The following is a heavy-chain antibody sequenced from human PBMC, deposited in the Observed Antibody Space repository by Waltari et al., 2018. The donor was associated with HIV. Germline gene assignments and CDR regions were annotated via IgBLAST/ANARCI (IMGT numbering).Heavy chain of an antibody. CDR1: RGAFVSPS. Sequence: QVHLVQSGAGVKKPGSSVKVSCKASRGAFVSPSFNWVRQAPGQGLEWMGRAIPMFGTANYARKFQGRVTITADKSTTTAYMELNGLRIDDTAVYYCASARETMGVDFDSWARGPWSPSP. J-gene: IGHJ5*01. D-gene: IGHD3-3*01. CDR2: AIPMFGTA. CDR3: ASARETMGVDFDS. V-gene: IGHV1-69*08.